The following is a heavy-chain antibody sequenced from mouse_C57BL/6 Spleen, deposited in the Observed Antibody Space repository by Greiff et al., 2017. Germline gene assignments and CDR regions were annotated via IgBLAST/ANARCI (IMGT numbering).Heavy chain of an antibody. CDR1: GYTFTSYW. Sequence: QVQLQQPGAELVKPGASVKLSCKASGYTFTSYWMQWVKQRPGQGLEWIGEIDPSDSYTNYTQKFKGKATLTVDTSSSTAYMQLSSLTSEDSAVYYCARSARLITTVVADWYFDVWGTGTTVTVSS. D-gene: IGHD1-1*01. CDR2: IDPSDSYT. V-gene: IGHV1-50*01. CDR3: ARSARLITTVVADWYFDV. J-gene: IGHJ1*03.